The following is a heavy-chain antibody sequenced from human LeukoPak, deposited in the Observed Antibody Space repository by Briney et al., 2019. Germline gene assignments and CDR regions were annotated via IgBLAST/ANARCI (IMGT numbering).Heavy chain of an antibody. D-gene: IGHD5-12*01. CDR3: ARSVSAYAGRGWCDP. Sequence: GSLRLSCAASGFTVSSNYMSWVRQAPGKGLEWIASMYYTGTTYYNPSLKSRVTMSVDTSKNQFSLNLTSVTAAGTALFYCARSVSAYAGRGWCDPWGQGTLVTVSS. V-gene: IGHV4-39*07. CDR2: MYYTGTT. J-gene: IGHJ5*02. CDR1: GFTVSSNY.